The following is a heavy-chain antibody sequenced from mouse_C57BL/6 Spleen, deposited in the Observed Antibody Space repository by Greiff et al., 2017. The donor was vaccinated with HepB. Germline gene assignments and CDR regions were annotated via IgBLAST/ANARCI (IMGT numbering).Heavy chain of an antibody. CDR2: INPNNGGT. J-gene: IGHJ2*01. CDR1: GYTFTDYY. CDR3: ARRSTMVTTDYFDY. V-gene: IGHV1-26*01. Sequence: EVQLQQSGPELVKPGASVKISCKASGYTFTDYYMNWVKQSHGKSLEWIGDINPNNGGTSYNQKFKGKATLTVDKSSSTAYMELRSLTSEDSAVYYCARRSTMVTTDYFDYWGQGTTLTVSS. D-gene: IGHD2-2*01.